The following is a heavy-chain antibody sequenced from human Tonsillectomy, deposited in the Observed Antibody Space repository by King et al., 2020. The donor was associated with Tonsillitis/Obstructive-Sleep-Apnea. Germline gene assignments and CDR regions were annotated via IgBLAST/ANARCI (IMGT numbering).Heavy chain of an antibody. CDR3: ARRGRGSCTNGVCPRLSRHLNYYYYYMDV. D-gene: IGHD2-8*01. Sequence: QVQLPQWGAGLLKPSETLSLTCAVYGGSFSGYYWSWIRQPPGKGLEWIGEINHSGSTNYNPSLKSRVTISVDTSKNQFSLKLSSVTAADTAVYYCARRGRGSCTNGVCPRLSRHLNYYYYYMDVWGKGTTVTVSS. CDR2: INHSGST. J-gene: IGHJ6*03. CDR1: GGSFSGYY. V-gene: IGHV4-34*01.